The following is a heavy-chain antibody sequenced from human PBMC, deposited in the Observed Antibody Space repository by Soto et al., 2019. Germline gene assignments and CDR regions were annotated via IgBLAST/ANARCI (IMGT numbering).Heavy chain of an antibody. CDR2: IIPIFGTA. CDR3: ARYCSGGSCTIQLLPGPFDY. D-gene: IGHD2-15*01. CDR1: GGTFSSYA. V-gene: IGHV1-69*13. Sequence: SVKVSCKASGGTFSSYAISWVRQAPGQRLEWMGGIIPIFGTANYAQKFQGRVTITADESTSTAYMELSSLRSEDTAVYYCARYCSGGSCTIQLLPGPFDYWGQGTLVTVSS. J-gene: IGHJ4*02.